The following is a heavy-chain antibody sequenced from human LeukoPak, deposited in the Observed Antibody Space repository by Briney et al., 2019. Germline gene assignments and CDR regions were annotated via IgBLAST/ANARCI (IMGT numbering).Heavy chain of an antibody. CDR3: ARGGSGWSAEYFQH. CDR1: GYTFTNYG. J-gene: IGHJ1*01. D-gene: IGHD6-13*01. V-gene: IGHV1-18*01. CDR2: ISAYNGDT. Sequence: ASVKVSCKASGYTFTNYGINWVQQAPGQGLEWMGWISAYNGDTKYAQKLQDRVTMTTDTSMSTAYMELRSLRSDDTAVYFCARGGSGWSAEYFQHWGQGTLVTVSS.